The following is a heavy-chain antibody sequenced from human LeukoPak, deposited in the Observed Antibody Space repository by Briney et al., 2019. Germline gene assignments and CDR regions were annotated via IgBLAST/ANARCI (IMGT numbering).Heavy chain of an antibody. V-gene: IGHV4-39*07. J-gene: IGHJ4*02. CDR1: GGSISSSSYY. D-gene: IGHD2-2*01. Sequence: NPSETLSLTCTVSGGSISSSSYYWGWIRQPPGKGLEWIGSIYYSGSTYYNPSLKSRVTISVDTSKNQFSLKLSSVTAADTAVYYCARVYCSSTSCRFRVPPERGGYFDYWGQGTLVTVSS. CDR2: IYYSGST. CDR3: ARVYCSSTSCRFRVPPERGGYFDY.